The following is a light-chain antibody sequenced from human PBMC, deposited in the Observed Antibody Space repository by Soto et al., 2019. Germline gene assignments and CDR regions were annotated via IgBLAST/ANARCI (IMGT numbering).Light chain of an antibody. J-gene: IGKJ1*01. V-gene: IGKV3-20*01. CDR2: GAS. CDR3: QQYGSSGT. Sequence: TQSPATLSLAPVERVTLSCRASQSVSNNYLAWYQQKPGQAPRLLIYGASNRATGIPDRFSGSGSGTDFTLTISRLEPEDFAVYYCQQYGSSGTFGQGTKVDIK. CDR1: QSVSNNY.